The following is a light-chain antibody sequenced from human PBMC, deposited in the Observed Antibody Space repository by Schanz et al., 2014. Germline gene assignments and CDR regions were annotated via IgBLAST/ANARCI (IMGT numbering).Light chain of an antibody. CDR1: SSNIGSNT. CDR3: SSYTSSSTLRGV. J-gene: IGLJ3*02. CDR2: SDN. V-gene: IGLV1-44*01. Sequence: QSVLTQPPSASGTPGQRVTISCSGSSSNIGSNTVNWYQQLPGTAPKLLIYSDNQRPSGVPDRFSGSKSGTSASLAISGLQSDDEADYYCSSYTSSSTLRGVFGGGTKLTVL.